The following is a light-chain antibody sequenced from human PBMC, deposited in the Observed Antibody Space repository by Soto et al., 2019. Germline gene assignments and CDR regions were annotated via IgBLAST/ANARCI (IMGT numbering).Light chain of an antibody. J-gene: IGKJ4*01. V-gene: IGKV3-15*01. CDR2: GAS. CDR3: QQYNNWTLT. Sequence: EIVMTQSAAILSVSPGERATLSCRASQSVSGNLAWYQQKPGQPPRLLIYGASTRATGIPARFSGSGSGTEFTLTISSLQSEDFAVYYCQQYNNWTLTFGGGTKVEIK. CDR1: QSVSGN.